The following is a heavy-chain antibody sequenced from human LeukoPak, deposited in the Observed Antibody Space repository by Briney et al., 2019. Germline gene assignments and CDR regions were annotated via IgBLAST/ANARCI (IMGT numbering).Heavy chain of an antibody. D-gene: IGHD3-22*01. V-gene: IGHV5-51*01. CDR1: GYSFTSYW. CDR2: IYPGDSDT. CDR3: ARTYYYDSSGYYSREYYFDY. J-gene: IGHJ4*02. Sequence: GESLQISCKGSGYSFTSYWIGWVRQMPGKGLEWMGIIYPGDSDTRYSPSFQGQVTISADKSISTAYLQWSSLKASDTAMYYCARTYYYDSSGYYSREYYFDYWGQGTLVTVSS.